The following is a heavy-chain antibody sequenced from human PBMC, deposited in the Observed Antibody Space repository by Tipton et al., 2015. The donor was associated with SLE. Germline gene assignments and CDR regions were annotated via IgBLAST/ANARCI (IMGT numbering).Heavy chain of an antibody. CDR3: ARGDANSGDF. V-gene: IGHV3-7*01. CDR1: GFSVTNDY. Sequence: SLRLSCAVSGFSVTNDYMTWFRQSPGRGLEWVANIDQDDSEKYYVDSVKGRFTISRDNAKNSLYLQMNSLRAEDTAVYYCARGDANSGDFWGQGTLVTVSS. J-gene: IGHJ4*02. D-gene: IGHD1-1*01. CDR2: IDQDDSEK.